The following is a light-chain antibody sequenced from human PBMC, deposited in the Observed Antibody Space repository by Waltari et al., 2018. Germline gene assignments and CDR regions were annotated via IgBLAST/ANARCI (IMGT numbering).Light chain of an antibody. CDR2: GTS. V-gene: IGKV1-12*01. CDR1: QDIGNR. Sequence: DIQMTQSPSPVSASVGDRAPITWRASQDIGNRLAWYQPKPGKAPNLLIYGTSSLQTGVPSRFSGSGSGTEFTLTISSLQPKDFGTYYCQQGNSFPITFGPGTKVEIK. J-gene: IGKJ3*01. CDR3: QQGNSFPIT.